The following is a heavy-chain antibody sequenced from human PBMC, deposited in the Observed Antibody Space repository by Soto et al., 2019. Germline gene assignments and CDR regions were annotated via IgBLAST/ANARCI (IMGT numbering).Heavy chain of an antibody. D-gene: IGHD2-21*02. CDR1: GFSVNSNF. V-gene: IGHV3-53*01. CDR2: TPRTGTT. J-gene: IGHJ3*01. Sequence: VQLVESGGGLMQPGGSQRLSCAASGFSVNSNFMNWVRKAPGKGLEWVSFTPRTGTTLYADSVRGRLTVSRDDSNNAVYLQMNSLTVDDTAVYYCRAWLLAESFDVWGPGTMVTVSA. CDR3: RAWLLAESFDV.